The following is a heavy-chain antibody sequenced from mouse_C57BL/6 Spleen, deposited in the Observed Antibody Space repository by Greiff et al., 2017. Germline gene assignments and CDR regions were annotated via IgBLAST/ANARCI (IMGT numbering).Heavy chain of an antibody. J-gene: IGHJ2*01. Sequence: QVQLQQPGAELVKPGASVKVSCKASGYTFTSYWMHWVKQRPGQGLEWIGRIHPSDSDTNYNQKFKGKATLTVDKSSSTAYMQLSSLTSEDSAVYYCAIRHFITTVVATGYFDYWGQGTTLTVSS. V-gene: IGHV1-74*01. D-gene: IGHD1-1*01. CDR1: GYTFTSYW. CDR3: AIRHFITTVVATGYFDY. CDR2: IHPSDSDT.